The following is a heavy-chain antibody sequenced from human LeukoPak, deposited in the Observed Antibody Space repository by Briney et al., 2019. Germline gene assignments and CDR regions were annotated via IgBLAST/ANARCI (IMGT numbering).Heavy chain of an antibody. V-gene: IGHV3-30*02. CDR1: GFTFSSYG. J-gene: IGHJ4*02. Sequence: GGSLRLSCAASGFTFSSYGMHWVRQAPGKGLEWVAFIRYDGSNKYYADSVKGRFTISRDNSKNTLYLQMNSLRAEDTAVYYCATFPTYYYGSGSSSSNDYWGQGTLVTVSS. D-gene: IGHD3-10*01. CDR2: IRYDGSNK. CDR3: ATFPTYYYGSGSSSSNDY.